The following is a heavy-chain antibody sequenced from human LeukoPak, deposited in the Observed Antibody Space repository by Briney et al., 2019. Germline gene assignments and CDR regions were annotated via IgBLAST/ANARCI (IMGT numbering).Heavy chain of an antibody. Sequence: GGSLRLSCAASGFTFSSHSMSWVRQAPGRGLEWVSSISSDTGYTYYAHSVKGRFTISRDNAKNSLYLQMNSLRAEDTAVYYCARSSGWYHRGPDYYYYYMDVWGKGTTVTVS. CDR1: GFTFSSHS. CDR2: ISSDTGYT. CDR3: ARSSGWYHRGPDYYYYYMDV. D-gene: IGHD6-19*01. J-gene: IGHJ6*03. V-gene: IGHV3-21*01.